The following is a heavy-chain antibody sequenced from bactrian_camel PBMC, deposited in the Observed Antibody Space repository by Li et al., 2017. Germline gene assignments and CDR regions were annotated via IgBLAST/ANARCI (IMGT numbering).Heavy chain of an antibody. CDR1: GYTGQAFC. CDR3: AAHPWVCPGGGWYRMNY. D-gene: IGHD7*01. J-gene: IGHJ4*01. V-gene: IGHV3S6*01. Sequence: HVQLVESGGGLVQSGGSLSLSCAASGYTGQAFCMAWFRLGPGKAREGVAIIDADGSTFYADSVTGRFTISQDNSKNTLSLQMYSLKPEDTAMYYCAAHPWVCPGGGWYRMNYWGQGTQVTVS. CDR2: IDADGST.